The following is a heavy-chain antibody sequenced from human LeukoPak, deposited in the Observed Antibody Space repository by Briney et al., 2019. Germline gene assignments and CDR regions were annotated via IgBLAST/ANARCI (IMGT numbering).Heavy chain of an antibody. CDR3: ARHGEMVTITGDFDY. CDR1: GYSFTSYW. J-gene: IGHJ4*02. Sequence: GESLKIPCKGSGYSFTSYWIGWVRQVPGKGLEWMGIIHPRDSDTRYSPSFQGQVTISADESINTAYLQWSSLKASDTAIYYCARHGEMVTITGDFDYWGQGTLVTVSS. V-gene: IGHV5-51*01. CDR2: IHPRDSDT. D-gene: IGHD5-24*01.